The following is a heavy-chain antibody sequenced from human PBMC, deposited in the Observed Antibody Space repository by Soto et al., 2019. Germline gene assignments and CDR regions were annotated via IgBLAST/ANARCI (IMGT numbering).Heavy chain of an antibody. D-gene: IGHD3-10*01. CDR3: ARDLSAGMVRGVLNWFDP. V-gene: IGHV1-3*01. Sequence: ASVKVSCKASGYTFTSYAMHWVRQAPGQRLEWMGWINAGNGNTKYSQKFQGRVTITRDTSASTAYMELSSLRSEDTAVYYCARDLSAGMVRGVLNWFDPWGQGTLVTVSS. J-gene: IGHJ5*02. CDR1: GYTFTSYA. CDR2: INAGNGNT.